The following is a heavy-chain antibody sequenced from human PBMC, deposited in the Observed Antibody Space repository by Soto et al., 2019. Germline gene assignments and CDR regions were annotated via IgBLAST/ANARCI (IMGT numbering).Heavy chain of an antibody. V-gene: IGHV1-69*06. D-gene: IGHD1-26*01. CDR2: MIPLFGAT. J-gene: IGHJ5*02. CDR1: GGTFSSHA. Sequence: QVQLLQSGAEVKKPGSSMNVSCKTLGGTFSSHAVNWLRQAPGQGFEWIGGMIPLFGATNIAQKFQGKVTITANMPTSTDYMALSSLRFEDTALYYCARVAQVGSGWFDHWGQGILVNVSS. CDR3: ARVAQVGSGWFDH.